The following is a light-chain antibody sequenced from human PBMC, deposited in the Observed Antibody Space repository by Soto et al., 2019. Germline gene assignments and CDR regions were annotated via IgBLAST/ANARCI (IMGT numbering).Light chain of an antibody. CDR1: QSVSSY. Sequence: GWTKKKDTLSLSPGERATLSCRASQSVSSYLAWYQQKPGQAPRLLIYDASNGATGIPARFSGSGSGTDFTLTISSLEPEDFAVYYCQQRSNWPPTFCQ. J-gene: IGKJ1*01. V-gene: IGKV3-11*01. CDR2: DAS. CDR3: QQRSNWPPT.